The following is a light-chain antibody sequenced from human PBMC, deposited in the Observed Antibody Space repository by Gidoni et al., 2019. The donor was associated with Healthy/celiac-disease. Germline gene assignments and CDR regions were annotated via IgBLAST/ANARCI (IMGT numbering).Light chain of an antibody. J-gene: IGKJ4*01. V-gene: IGKV1-39*01. CDR3: QQSYSTPELT. Sequence: DIQMTQYPSFLSASVGDRVTITCRASQSISSYLNWYQQKPGKAPKLLIYAASSLQSGVPSRFSGSGSGTDFTLTTSSLQPEDFATYYCQQSYSTPELTFGGGTKVEIK. CDR2: AAS. CDR1: QSISSY.